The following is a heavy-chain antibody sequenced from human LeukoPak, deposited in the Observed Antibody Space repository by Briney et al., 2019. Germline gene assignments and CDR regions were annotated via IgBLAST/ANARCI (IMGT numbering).Heavy chain of an antibody. CDR1: GYTFTNYA. Sequence: ASVKVSCKASGYTFTNYAMNWVRQAPGQGLEWMGWIHPSTGNPTYAQGFTGRFVFSLDTSVSTTYLQISSLKAEDTAVYYCARGRFDYVWGSYRQGKYYFDYWGQGTLVTVSS. CDR2: IHPSTGNP. CDR3: ARGRFDYVWGSYRQGKYYFDY. V-gene: IGHV7-4-1*02. D-gene: IGHD3-16*02. J-gene: IGHJ4*02.